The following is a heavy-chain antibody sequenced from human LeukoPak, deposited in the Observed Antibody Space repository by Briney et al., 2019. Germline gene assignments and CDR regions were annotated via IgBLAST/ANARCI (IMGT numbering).Heavy chain of an antibody. D-gene: IGHD1-26*01. V-gene: IGHV1-2*02. CDR2: INPNSGGT. Sequence: ASVKVSCKASGYTFTGYYMHWVRQAPGQGLEWMGWINPNSGGTNYAQKFQGRVTMTRDTSISTAYMELSRLRSDDTAVYYCARDQSPGATLGVWFDPWGQGTLVTVSS. CDR1: GYTFTGYY. CDR3: ARDQSPGATLGVWFDP. J-gene: IGHJ5*02.